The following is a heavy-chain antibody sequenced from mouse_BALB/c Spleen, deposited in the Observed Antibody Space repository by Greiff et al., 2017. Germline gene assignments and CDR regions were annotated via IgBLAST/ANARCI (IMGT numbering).Heavy chain of an antibody. D-gene: IGHD2-14*01. V-gene: IGHV2-6-4*01. CDR2: IWGGGST. J-gene: IGHJ4*01. Sequence: VQRVESGPGLVAPSQSLSITCTVSGFSLSRYSVHWVRQPPRKGLEWLGMIWGGGSTDYNSALKSRLSISKDNSKSQVFLKMNSLQTDDTAMYYCARKYRYDWGPYAMDYWGQGTSVTVSS. CDR3: ARKYRYDWGPYAMDY. CDR1: GFSLSRYS.